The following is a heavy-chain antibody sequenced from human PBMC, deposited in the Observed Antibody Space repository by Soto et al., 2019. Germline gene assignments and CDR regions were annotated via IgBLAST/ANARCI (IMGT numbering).Heavy chain of an antibody. CDR1: GFTFSSSA. CDR3: AITSGSSPRWGYYYMDV. D-gene: IGHD6-6*01. Sequence: EVRLLESGGDLIQPGGSLRLSCAASGFTFSSSAMSWVRQAPDKGLEWVSAVGGNSASTFYADSVKGRFTISKDSSKNTLFLQTNRVRAEDTALCYCAITSGSSPRWGYYYMDVWGTGTSVTGS. V-gene: IGHV3-23*01. CDR2: VGGNSAST. J-gene: IGHJ6*03.